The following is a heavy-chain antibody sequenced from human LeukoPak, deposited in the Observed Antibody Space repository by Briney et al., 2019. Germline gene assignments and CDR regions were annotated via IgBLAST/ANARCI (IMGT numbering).Heavy chain of an antibody. CDR2: ISSNGGST. CDR1: GFTFSRYA. J-gene: IGHJ4*02. D-gene: IGHD3-22*01. CDR3: VKGDSSGYYHYLDY. Sequence: PGGSLRLSCSASGFTFSRYAMHWVRQAPGKGLECVSGISSNGGSTYYADSMKGRFTISRDNSKNTLYLQMSSLRAEDTAVYYCVKGDSSGYYHYLDYWGQGTLVTVSS. V-gene: IGHV3-64D*09.